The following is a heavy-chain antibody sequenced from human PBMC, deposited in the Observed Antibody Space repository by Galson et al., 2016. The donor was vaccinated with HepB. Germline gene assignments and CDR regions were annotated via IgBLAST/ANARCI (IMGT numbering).Heavy chain of an antibody. CDR1: GVSISGTNW. J-gene: IGHJ6*02. Sequence: SETLSLTCAVSGVSISGTNWWSWVRQPPGKGLEWIGEIYHSGSTNYNPSLQSRVTISVDTSKNQFSLNLNSVTAADTALYYCVGNGYYCLDAWGQGTTVTVSS. V-gene: IGHV4-4*02. CDR3: VGNGYYCLDA. D-gene: IGHD2-15*01. CDR2: IYHSGST.